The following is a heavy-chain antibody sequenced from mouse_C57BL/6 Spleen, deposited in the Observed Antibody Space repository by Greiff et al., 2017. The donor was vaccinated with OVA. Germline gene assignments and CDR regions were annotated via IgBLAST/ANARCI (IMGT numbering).Heavy chain of an antibody. V-gene: IGHV5-16*01. J-gene: IGHJ2*01. CDR3: ARENYGSSFDY. CDR2: INYDGSST. Sequence: EVKLVESEGGLVQPGRSMKLSCTASGFTFSDYYMAWVRQVPEKGLEWVANINYDGSSTYYLDSLKSRFIISRDNAKNILYLQMSSLKSEDTATYYCARENYGSSFDYWGQGTTLTVSS. D-gene: IGHD1-1*01. CDR1: GFTFSDYY.